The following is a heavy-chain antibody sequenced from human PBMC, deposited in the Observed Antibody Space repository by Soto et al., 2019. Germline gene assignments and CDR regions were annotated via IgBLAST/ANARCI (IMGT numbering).Heavy chain of an antibody. Sequence: GESLKISCKGSGYSFTIYWISWVRQMPGKGLEWMGRIDPSDSYTNYSPSFQGHVTISADKSISTAYLQWSSLKASDTAMYYCXSRRIAARRDYYYGMDVWGQGTTVTVSS. V-gene: IGHV5-10-1*01. CDR2: IDPSDSYT. CDR1: GYSFTIYW. D-gene: IGHD6-6*01. CDR3: XSRRIAARRDYYYGMDV. J-gene: IGHJ6*02.